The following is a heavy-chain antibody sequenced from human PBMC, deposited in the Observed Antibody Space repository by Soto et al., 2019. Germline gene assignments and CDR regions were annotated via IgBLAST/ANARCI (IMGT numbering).Heavy chain of an antibody. CDR2: ITDTGGDA. D-gene: IGHD2-8*01. J-gene: IGHJ4*02. V-gene: IGHV3-23*01. Sequence: GGTRRLSGVASRLTYGGRAMSWVRQSPGAGLEWVSTITDTGGDAKYADSVRGRFAISRDNCKNTRYLHKRALRSEASAIYFCVRGSKDPYPGCRIFDFWGRGAMVTVSS. CDR3: VRGSKDPYPGCRIFDF. CDR1: RLTYGGRA.